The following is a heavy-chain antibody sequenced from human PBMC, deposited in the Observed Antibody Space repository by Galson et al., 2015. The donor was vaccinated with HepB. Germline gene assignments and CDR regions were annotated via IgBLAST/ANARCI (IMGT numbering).Heavy chain of an antibody. CDR1: GLTFRSYA. Sequence: SLRLSCAASGLTFRSYAMHWVRQAPGKGLEYVSAISSNGGSTYYADSVKGRFTISRDNSKNTLYLQMSSLRAEDTAVCYCVKGPGSAPLRNWFDPWGQGTLVTVSS. J-gene: IGHJ5*02. D-gene: IGHD3-16*01. CDR3: VKGPGSAPLRNWFDP. V-gene: IGHV3-64D*06. CDR2: ISSNGGST.